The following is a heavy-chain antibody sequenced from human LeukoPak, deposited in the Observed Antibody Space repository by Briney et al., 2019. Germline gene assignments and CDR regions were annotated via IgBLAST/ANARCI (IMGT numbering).Heavy chain of an antibody. CDR3: ARVGGRDGFWSGYLSY. V-gene: IGHV4-4*07. CDR2: IYTSGST. Sequence: PWETLSLTCTGSGGSLSSYYWSWIRQPAGKGLEWIGRIYTSGSTNYNPFLKSRVTMSVDTSKNQFSLKLSSVTAADTAVYYCARVGGRDGFWSGYLSYWGQGTLVTVSS. J-gene: IGHJ4*02. CDR1: GGSLSSYY. D-gene: IGHD3-3*01.